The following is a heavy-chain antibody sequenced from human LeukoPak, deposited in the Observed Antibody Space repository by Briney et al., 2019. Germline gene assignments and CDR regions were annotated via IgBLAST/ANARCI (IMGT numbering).Heavy chain of an antibody. Sequence: PGGSLRLSCAASGFTFSSYAMNWVRQAPGKGLEWVSSISRGSDHIFYADSMKGRFTISRDNAKNSLYLQMNSLRAEDTAVYYCARGRDGYNPFDYWGQGTLVTVSS. V-gene: IGHV3-21*04. CDR2: ISRGSDHI. J-gene: IGHJ4*02. CDR3: ARGRDGYNPFDY. CDR1: GFTFSSYA. D-gene: IGHD5-24*01.